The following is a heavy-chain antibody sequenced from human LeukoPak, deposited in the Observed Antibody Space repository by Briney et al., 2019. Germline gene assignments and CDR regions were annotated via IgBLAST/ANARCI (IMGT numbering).Heavy chain of an antibody. CDR1: GYTFTSYY. CDR2: IIPIFGTA. CDR3: ARAAEMATIYYFDY. Sequence: GASVKVSCKASGYTFTSYYMHWVRQAPGQGLEWMGGIIPIFGTANYAQKFQGRVTITADESTSTAYMELSSLRSEDTAVYYCARAAEMATIYYFDYWGQGTLVTVSS. D-gene: IGHD5-24*01. V-gene: IGHV1-69*13. J-gene: IGHJ4*02.